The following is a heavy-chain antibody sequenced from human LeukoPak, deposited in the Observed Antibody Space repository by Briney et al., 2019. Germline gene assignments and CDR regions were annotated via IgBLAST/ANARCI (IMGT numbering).Heavy chain of an antibody. V-gene: IGHV5-51*01. Sequence: GESLKISCKGSGYSFTSYWIGWVRQMPGKGLEWMGIIYPGDSDTRYSPSFQGQVTISADKSISTAYLQWSSLKASDTAMYFCASRVGVAGTFDAFDLWGQGTMVTVSS. CDR3: ASRVGVAGTFDAFDL. D-gene: IGHD2-21*02. CDR2: IYPGDSDT. CDR1: GYSFTSYW. J-gene: IGHJ3*01.